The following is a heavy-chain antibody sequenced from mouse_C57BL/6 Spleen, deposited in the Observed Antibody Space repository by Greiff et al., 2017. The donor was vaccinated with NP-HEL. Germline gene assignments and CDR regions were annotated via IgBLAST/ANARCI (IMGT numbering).Heavy chain of an antibody. CDR1: GFTFSSYA. J-gene: IGHJ2*01. V-gene: IGHV5-4*01. D-gene: IGHD1-1*01. CDR3: ARDKITTVASYYFDY. CDR2: ISDGGSYT. Sequence: EVHLVESGGGLVKPGGSLKLSCAASGFTFSSYAMSWVRQTPEKRLEWVATISDGGSYTYYPDNVKGRFTISRDNAKNNLYLQMSHLKSEDTAMYYCARDKITTVASYYFDYWGQGTTLTVSS.